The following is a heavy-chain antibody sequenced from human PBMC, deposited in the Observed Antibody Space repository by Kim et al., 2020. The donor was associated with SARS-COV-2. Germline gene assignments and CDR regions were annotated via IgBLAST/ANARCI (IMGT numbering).Heavy chain of an antibody. V-gene: IGHV4-59*08. J-gene: IGHJ6*02. CDR2: IYYIGST. CDR1: GDSISSYY. CDR3: ARSPPVPSNSWYPFYFYGMDV. D-gene: IGHD6-13*01. Sequence: SETLSLTCTVSGDSISSYYWSWIRQPPGKGLEWIGYIYYIGSTNYKSSLQSRVTISGDTSKNQFSLKLSSVTAADTAVYYCARSPPVPSNSWYPFYFYGMDVWGQGTTVTVSS.